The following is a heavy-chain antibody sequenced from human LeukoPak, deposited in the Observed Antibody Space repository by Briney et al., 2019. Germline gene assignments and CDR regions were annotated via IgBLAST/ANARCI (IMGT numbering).Heavy chain of an antibody. V-gene: IGHV3-74*01. CDR1: GFTFSSYS. CDR2: IASDGSST. D-gene: IGHD4-23*01. Sequence: SGGSLRLSCAASGFTFSSYSMNWVRQAPGKGLVWVSRIASDGSSTTYADSVKGRFSISRDNAKNTLYLQMNGLRVEDTAVYYCARGRPHGNDYWGQGTLVTVSS. CDR3: ARGRPHGNDY. J-gene: IGHJ4*02.